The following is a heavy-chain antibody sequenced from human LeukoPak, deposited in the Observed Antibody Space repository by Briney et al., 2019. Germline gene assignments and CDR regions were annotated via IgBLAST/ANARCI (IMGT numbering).Heavy chain of an antibody. Sequence: GGSLRLSCAASGFTFSSYEMNWVRQAPGKGLEWVSYISSSGSTIYYADSVKGRFTISRDNAKNSLYLQMNSLRAEDTAVYYCARGRPRLTQDNWFDPWGQGTLVTVSP. D-gene: IGHD2-21*02. CDR3: ARGRPRLTQDNWFDP. V-gene: IGHV3-48*03. CDR2: ISSSGSTI. J-gene: IGHJ5*02. CDR1: GFTFSSYE.